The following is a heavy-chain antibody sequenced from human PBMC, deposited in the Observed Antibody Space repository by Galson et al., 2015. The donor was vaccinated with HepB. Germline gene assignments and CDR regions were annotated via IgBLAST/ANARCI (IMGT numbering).Heavy chain of an antibody. CDR1: RFTFSSYS. CDR3: VRDPPLGTPLDY. D-gene: IGHD3-16*01. J-gene: IGHJ4*02. Sequence: SLRLSCAASRFTFSSYSMNWVRQAPGKGLEWVSSISSSSNYIYYADSVKGRFTISRDDAQNSLYLQMNSLRAEDTAVYYCVRDPPLGTPLDYWGQGTLVTVSS. CDR2: ISSSSNYI. V-gene: IGHV3-21*01.